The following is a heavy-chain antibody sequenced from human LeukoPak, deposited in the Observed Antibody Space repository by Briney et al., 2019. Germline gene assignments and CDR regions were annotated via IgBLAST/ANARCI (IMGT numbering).Heavy chain of an antibody. CDR2: ISSSSSYI. V-gene: IGHV3-21*01. J-gene: IGHJ4*02. D-gene: IGHD3-10*01. CDR1: GFTFSIYS. CDR3: ARLYGSGIFDY. Sequence: PGGSLRLSCAASGFTFSIYSMNWVRQAPGKGLEWVSPISSSSSYIYYADSVKGRFTISRDNAKNSLHLQMNSLSAEDTAVYYCARLYGSGIFDYWGQGTLVTVSS.